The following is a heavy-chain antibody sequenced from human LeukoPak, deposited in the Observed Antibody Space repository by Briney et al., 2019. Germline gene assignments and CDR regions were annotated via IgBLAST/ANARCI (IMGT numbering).Heavy chain of an antibody. CDR3: ARHMKGRGTGYGSGSYYAPGDAFDI. Sequence: GESLKISCKGSGYSFTSYWIGWVRQMPGKGLEWMGIIYPGDSDTRYSPSFQGQVTISADKSISTAYLQWSSLKASDTAMYYCARHMKGRGTGYGSGSYYAPGDAFDIWGQGTMVTVSS. CDR2: IYPGDSDT. V-gene: IGHV5-51*01. CDR1: GYSFTSYW. D-gene: IGHD3-10*01. J-gene: IGHJ3*02.